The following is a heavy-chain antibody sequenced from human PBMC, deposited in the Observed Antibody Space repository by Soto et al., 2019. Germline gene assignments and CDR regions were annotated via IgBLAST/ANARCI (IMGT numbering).Heavy chain of an antibody. V-gene: IGHV3-21*06. J-gene: IGHJ4*02. CDR2: ISSTTNYI. CDR1: GFTFTRFS. D-gene: IGHD1-7*01. Sequence: PGGCLRLSCAASGFTFTRFSMNWVRQAPGKGLEWVSSISSTTNYIYYGDSMKGRFTISRDNAKNSLYLEMNSLRAEDTAVYYCARESEELTSNFDYWGQGTLVTVSS. CDR3: ARESEELTSNFDY.